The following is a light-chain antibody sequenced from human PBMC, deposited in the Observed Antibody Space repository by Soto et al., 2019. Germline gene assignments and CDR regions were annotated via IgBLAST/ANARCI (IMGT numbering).Light chain of an antibody. V-gene: IGKV3-11*01. CDR2: GAS. CDR1: QSVSRY. CDR3: QQRTNWIT. Sequence: EIVLKQSPATLSLSPGERATLSCRASQSVSRYLAWYQQKPGQAPRLLIVGASNRATGIPARFSGSGSGTDFTLTISSLEPEDFAVYYCQQRTNWITFGQGTRLEIK. J-gene: IGKJ5*01.